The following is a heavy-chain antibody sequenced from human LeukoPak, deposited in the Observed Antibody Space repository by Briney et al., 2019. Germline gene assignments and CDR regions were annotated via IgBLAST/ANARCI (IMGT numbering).Heavy chain of an antibody. Sequence: EASVKVSCKASGYSFVFFGVSWVRQAQGQGLEGMDWMASHNGDTKYAERLQGRVFMTTDTSTSTSYMELRSLRSDDTAVYYCARGGYYDFWSGLTVPNNWFDPWGQGTLVTVSS. D-gene: IGHD3-3*01. V-gene: IGHV1-18*01. CDR2: MASHNGDT. J-gene: IGHJ5*02. CDR1: GYSFVFFG. CDR3: ARGGYYDFWSGLTVPNNWFDP.